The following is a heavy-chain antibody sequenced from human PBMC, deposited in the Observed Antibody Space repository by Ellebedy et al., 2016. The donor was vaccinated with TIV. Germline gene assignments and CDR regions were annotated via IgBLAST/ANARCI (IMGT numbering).Heavy chain of an antibody. D-gene: IGHD4-17*01. Sequence: SETLSLTCAVYGGSFSDYYWSWIRQPPGKGLEWIGEINHSGSTNYNPSLKSRVTISVDTSKNQFSLKLSSVTAADTAVFYCARRVTTTIRANWYFYLWGRGTLVTVSS. CDR1: GGSFSDYY. J-gene: IGHJ2*01. CDR2: INHSGST. V-gene: IGHV4-34*01. CDR3: ARRVTTTIRANWYFYL.